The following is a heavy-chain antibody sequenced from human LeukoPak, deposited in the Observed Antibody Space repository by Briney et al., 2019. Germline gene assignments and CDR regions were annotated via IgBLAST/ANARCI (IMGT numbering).Heavy chain of an antibody. J-gene: IGHJ5*02. Sequence: GASVKVSCKASGYTFTGYYMHWVRQAPGQGLEWMGWINPNSGGTNYDQKFQGRVTMTRDKSISTAYMELSRMRSDDTAVYYCARDLDGTPFDPWGQGTLVTVSS. V-gene: IGHV1-2*02. CDR1: GYTFTGYY. CDR3: ARDLDGTPFDP. D-gene: IGHD2-15*01. CDR2: INPNSGGT.